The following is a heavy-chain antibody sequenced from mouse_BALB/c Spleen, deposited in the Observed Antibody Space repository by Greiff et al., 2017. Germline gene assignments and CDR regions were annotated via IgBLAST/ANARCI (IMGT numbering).Heavy chain of an antibody. Sequence: EVKLVESGGGLVKPGGSLKLSCAASGFAFSSYDMSWVRQTPEKRLEWVAYISSGGGSTYYPDTVKGRFTISRDNAKNTLYLQMSSLKSEDTAMYYCARQGITTVVADYWGQGTSVTVSS. J-gene: IGHJ4*01. CDR2: ISSGGGST. CDR1: GFAFSSYD. CDR3: ARQGITTVVADY. V-gene: IGHV5-12-1*01. D-gene: IGHD1-1*01.